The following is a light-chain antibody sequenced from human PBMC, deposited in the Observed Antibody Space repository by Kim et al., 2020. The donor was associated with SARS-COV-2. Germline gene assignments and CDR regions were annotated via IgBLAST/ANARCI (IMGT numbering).Light chain of an antibody. Sequence: AIQMTQSPSSLSASVGDRVTITCRASQGIRNDLSWYLQKPGKAPQLLIYAASNLQSGVPSRFSGSGSDTHFTLTISSLQLDDFATFYCLQDYGYPRTFGQGTKLEI. CDR3: LQDYGYPRT. CDR2: AAS. V-gene: IGKV1-6*01. CDR1: QGIRND. J-gene: IGKJ2*01.